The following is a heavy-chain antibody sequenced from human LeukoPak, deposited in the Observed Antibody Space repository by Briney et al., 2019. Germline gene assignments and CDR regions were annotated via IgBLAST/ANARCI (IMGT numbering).Heavy chain of an antibody. Sequence: SETLSLTCTVSGGSISSYYWSWIRQPPGKGLEWIGYIYDSGSTIYNPSLQSRVTISVDTSKNQFFLKLTSVTAADTAVYYCARHRFGHLFDYWGQGTLVIVSS. V-gene: IGHV4-59*08. CDR2: IYDSGST. J-gene: IGHJ4*02. D-gene: IGHD3-16*01. CDR3: ARHRFGHLFDY. CDR1: GGSISSYY.